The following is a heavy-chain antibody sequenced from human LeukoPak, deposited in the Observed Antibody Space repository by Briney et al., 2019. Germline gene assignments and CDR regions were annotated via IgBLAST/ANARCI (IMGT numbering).Heavy chain of an antibody. D-gene: IGHD5-24*01. CDR3: ARDHRNYMFDY. J-gene: IGHJ4*02. Sequence: TGGSLRLSCAASGFTFSSHWMHWVRQVPGKGLVWVSLINSDGSITTYADSVKGRFTISRDNAKNTLFLRMNSLRAEDTAVYFCARDHRNYMFDYWGQGILVTVSS. V-gene: IGHV3-74*01. CDR1: GFTFSSHW. CDR2: INSDGSIT.